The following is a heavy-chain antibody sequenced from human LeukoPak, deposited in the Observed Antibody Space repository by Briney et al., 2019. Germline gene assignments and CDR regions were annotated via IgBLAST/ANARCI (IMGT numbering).Heavy chain of an antibody. CDR3: ARGKDFERYYLAY. J-gene: IGHJ4*02. D-gene: IGHD3-9*01. V-gene: IGHV4-59*01. CDR2: IYYTGTT. Sequence: SETLSLTCSVSGGSISIYYWTWIRQIPGKGLEWIGYIYYTGTTNYNPLFESRATISDDTSKNQFSLKLTSVTAADTAVYFCARGKDFERYYLAYWGQGTLVTVSS. CDR1: GGSISIYY.